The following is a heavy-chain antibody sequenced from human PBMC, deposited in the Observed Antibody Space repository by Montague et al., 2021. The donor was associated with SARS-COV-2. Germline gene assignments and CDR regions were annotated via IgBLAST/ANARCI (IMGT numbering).Heavy chain of an antibody. Sequence: SETLSLTCAVYGESFTDFFWSWIRQTPEKGLQWIGEIHHNGSTHYNPSLKSRVTISVDTSKNQFSLKLSSVTAADTAVYYCARGQRFFDWPYDAFDIWAQGTMVIVSS. J-gene: IGHJ3*02. V-gene: IGHV4-34*01. CDR3: ARGQRFFDWPYDAFDI. D-gene: IGHD3-9*01. CDR1: GESFTDFF. CDR2: IHHNGST.